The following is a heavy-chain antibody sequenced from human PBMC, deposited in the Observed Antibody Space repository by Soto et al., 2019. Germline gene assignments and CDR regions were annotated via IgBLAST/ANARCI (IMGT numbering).Heavy chain of an antibody. D-gene: IGHD3-16*01. Sequence: QITLKESGPTLVKPTQTLTLTCTFSGFSVSTSGVGVAWIRQPTGKALEWLALIYWDDDKRYSPFLQSRVTTXKXRSNPQVARTRTNMDPVYTAAYSCAHNGGRGAGMAVWGQGTTVTVSS. CDR2: IYWDDDK. V-gene: IGHV2-5*02. J-gene: IGHJ6*02. CDR1: GFSVSTSGVG. CDR3: AHNGGRGAGMAV.